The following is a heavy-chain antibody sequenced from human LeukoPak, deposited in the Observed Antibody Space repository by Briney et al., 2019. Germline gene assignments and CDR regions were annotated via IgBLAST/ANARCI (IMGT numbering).Heavy chain of an antibody. D-gene: IGHD3-22*01. V-gene: IGHV1-18*01. CDR2: ISGYKGNT. J-gene: IGHJ6*03. Sequence: ASVKVSCKASGYTFTSYDINWVRQAPGQGLEWMGWISGYKGNTNYAQKLQGRVTMTTDTSTSTAYMELRSLTSDDTAVYYCARGPGGRSGYYPLEDYYYYCYMDVWGKGTTVTVSS. CDR3: ARGPGGRSGYYPLEDYYYYCYMDV. CDR1: GYTFTSYD.